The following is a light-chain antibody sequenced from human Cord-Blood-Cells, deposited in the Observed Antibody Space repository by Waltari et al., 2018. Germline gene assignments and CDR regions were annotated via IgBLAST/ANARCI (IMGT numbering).Light chain of an antibody. J-gene: IGLJ1*01. V-gene: IGLV2-23*01. CDR2: EGS. Sequence: QSALTQPASVSGSPGQSITISCTGTSSDVGSYNLVSWYQQHPGKAPKLMIYEGSKLPSGVSTRFSGSKSGNTASLTISALQAEYEADYYCCSYAGSSTYVFGTGTKVTVL. CDR3: CSYAGSSTYV. CDR1: SSDVGSYNL.